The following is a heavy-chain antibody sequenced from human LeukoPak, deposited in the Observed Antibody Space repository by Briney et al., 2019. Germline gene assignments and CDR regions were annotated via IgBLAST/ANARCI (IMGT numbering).Heavy chain of an antibody. J-gene: IGHJ6*02. D-gene: IGHD2-21*01. CDR3: ARDLRGGSYDGGDFYYYYGMDV. Sequence: GGSLRLSCAASGFTFSSHSMNWVRQAPGKGLEWVSSISGSSSYIYYADSVKGRFTLFRDNAKNSLYLHMISLRAEDTAVYYCARDLRGGSYDGGDFYYYYGMDVWGQGTTVTVAS. CDR1: GFTFSSHS. CDR2: ISGSSSYI. V-gene: IGHV3-21*01.